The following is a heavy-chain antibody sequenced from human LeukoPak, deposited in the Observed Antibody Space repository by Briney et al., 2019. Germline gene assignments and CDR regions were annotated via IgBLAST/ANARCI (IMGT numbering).Heavy chain of an antibody. CDR2: IYYSGST. CDR1: GDSISTSSCY. CDR3: AGDDGGPNWFDP. V-gene: IGHV4-61*01. Sequence: SETLSLTCTVSGDSISTSSCYWGWIRQPPGKGLEWIGYIYYSGSTNYNPSLKSRVTISVDTAKNQFSLKVSSVTAADTAVYYCAGDDGGPNWFDPWGQGTLVTVSS. J-gene: IGHJ5*02. D-gene: IGHD4-23*01.